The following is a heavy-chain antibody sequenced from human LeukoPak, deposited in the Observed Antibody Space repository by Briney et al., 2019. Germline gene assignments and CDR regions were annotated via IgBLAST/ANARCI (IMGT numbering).Heavy chain of an antibody. V-gene: IGHV4-30-4*01. J-gene: IGHJ4*02. CDR3: ARGGYYYGSGSYYN. CDR1: GGSITSGDYY. CDR2: IYNSGST. D-gene: IGHD3-10*01. Sequence: SQTLSLTCTVSGGSITSGDYYWSWVRQPPGEGLEWIGYIYNSGSTYCNPSLKSRVTISVDTSKNQFSLKLSSVTAADTAVYYCARGGYYYGSGSYYNWGQGTLVTVSS.